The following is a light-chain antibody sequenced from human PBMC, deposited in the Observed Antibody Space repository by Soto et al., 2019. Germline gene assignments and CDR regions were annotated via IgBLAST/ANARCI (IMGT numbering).Light chain of an antibody. CDR2: DAS. CDR1: QSVSSY. V-gene: IGKV3-11*01. CDR3: QQRSIRPFT. Sequence: EIVLTQSPATLSLSPGERATLSCRASQSVSSYLAWYQQKPGQALRLLIYDASNRATGIPARFSGSRSGTAFTITISYREPEDFAVYYCQQRSIRPFTFGPGTKVDIK. J-gene: IGKJ3*01.